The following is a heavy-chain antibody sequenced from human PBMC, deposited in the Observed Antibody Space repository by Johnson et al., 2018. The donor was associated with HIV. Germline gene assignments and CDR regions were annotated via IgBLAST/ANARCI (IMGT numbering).Heavy chain of an antibody. CDR1: GFTFSSYG. Sequence: QVQLVESGGGVVQPGRSLRLSCAAFGFTFSSYGIHWVRQAPGKGLEWVAFIRYDGTNKHFADSVKGRFTISRDNSKNTLYLQMNSLRAEDTALYYCARDRYSSSSGAFDIWGQGTMVTVSS. D-gene: IGHD6-6*01. CDR2: IRYDGTNK. V-gene: IGHV3-33*01. CDR3: ARDRYSSSSGAFDI. J-gene: IGHJ3*02.